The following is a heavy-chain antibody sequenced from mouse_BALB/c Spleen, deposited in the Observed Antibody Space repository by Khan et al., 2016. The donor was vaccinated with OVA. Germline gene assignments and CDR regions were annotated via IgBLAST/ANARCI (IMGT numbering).Heavy chain of an antibody. V-gene: IGHV3-8*02. Sequence: EVQLQESGPSLVKPSQTLSLTCSVTGDSITSGYWNWIRKFPGNKLEYMGYISSSGSTYYNPSLKSRISITRDTSKNQYYLQLHSVTTAATATYDCASCTYRYDGYFDYWGQGTTLTVSS. D-gene: IGHD2-14*01. CDR3: ASCTYRYDGYFDY. J-gene: IGHJ2*01. CDR2: ISSSGST. CDR1: GDSITSGY.